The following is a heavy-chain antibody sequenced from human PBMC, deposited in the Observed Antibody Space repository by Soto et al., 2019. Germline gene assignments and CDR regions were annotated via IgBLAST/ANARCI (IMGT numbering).Heavy chain of an antibody. CDR1: GFIFSSYA. J-gene: IGHJ3*01. V-gene: IGHV3-23*01. CDR3: AKKIRGGFWFGESDDAFDV. D-gene: IGHD3-10*01. CDR2: IIGSGGSS. Sequence: LRLSCTASGFIFSSYAMCWVRQAPGKGLEWVSGIIGSGGSSYYAGSVKGRFTISRDNSKHTLYLQMNSLRAEDTAIYYCAKKIRGGFWFGESDDAFDVWGQGAKVTVSS.